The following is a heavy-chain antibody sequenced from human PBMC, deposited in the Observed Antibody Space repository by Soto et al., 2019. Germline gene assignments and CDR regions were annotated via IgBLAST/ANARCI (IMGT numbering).Heavy chain of an antibody. CDR1: GDSISSGGYS. Sequence: QVQLQESGSGLVRPSETLSLTCAVSGDSISSGGYSWNWIRQVPGQGLEWIGHMFGGGLTFYNPSLKSRVSMSMDKSQNHFSLTLTSVTAADTAMYFCARARRGFDPWGQGTLVVVSS. D-gene: IGHD3-10*01. CDR3: ARARRGFDP. CDR2: MFGGGLT. J-gene: IGHJ5*02. V-gene: IGHV4-30-2*01.